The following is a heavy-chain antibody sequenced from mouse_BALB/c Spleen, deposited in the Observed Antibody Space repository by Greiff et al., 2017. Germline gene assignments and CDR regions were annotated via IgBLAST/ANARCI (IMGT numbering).Heavy chain of an antibody. CDR2: ISYSGST. D-gene: IGHD1-2*01. Sequence: EVKLMASGPGLVQPSQSLSLTCTVTGYSITSDYAWNWIRPFPGNKLEWMGYISYSGSTSYNPSLKSRISIPRDTSKNQFFLQLNSVTTEDTATYDCARMTTATSYFDYWGQGTTLTVSS. CDR3: ARMTTATSYFDY. J-gene: IGHJ2*01. V-gene: IGHV3-2*02. CDR1: GYSITSDYA.